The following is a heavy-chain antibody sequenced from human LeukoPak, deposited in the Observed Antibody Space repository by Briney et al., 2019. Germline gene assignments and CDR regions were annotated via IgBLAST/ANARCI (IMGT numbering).Heavy chain of an antibody. V-gene: IGHV1-24*01. J-gene: IGHJ3*02. Sequence: ASVRVSCKVSGYTLTELSMHWVRQAPGKGLEWMGGFDPEDGETIYAQKFQGRVTMTEDTSTDTAYMELSSLKSEDTAVYYCATGLTGYSYGYEDWSNAFDIWGQGTMVTVSS. D-gene: IGHD5-18*01. CDR1: GYTLTELS. CDR2: FDPEDGET. CDR3: ATGLTGYSYGYEDWSNAFDI.